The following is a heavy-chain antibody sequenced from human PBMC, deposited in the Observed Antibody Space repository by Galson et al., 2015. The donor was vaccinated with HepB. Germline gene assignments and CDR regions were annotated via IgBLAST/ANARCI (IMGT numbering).Heavy chain of an antibody. J-gene: IGHJ4*02. CDR3: ARRQRYYDSSGYYGGYGLGFDY. CDR2: INHSGST. D-gene: IGHD3-22*01. Sequence: TLSLTCAVYGGSFSGYYWSWIRQPPGKGLEWIGEINHSGSTNYNPSLKSRVTISVDTSKNQFSLKLSSVTAADTAVYYCARRQRYYDSSGYYGGYGLGFDYWGQGTLVTVSS. V-gene: IGHV4-34*01. CDR1: GGSFSGYY.